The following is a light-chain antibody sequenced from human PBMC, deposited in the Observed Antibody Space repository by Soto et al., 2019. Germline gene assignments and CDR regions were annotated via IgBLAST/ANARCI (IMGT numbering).Light chain of an antibody. CDR3: CSYAGSTL. V-gene: IGLV2-23*01. Sequence: QSALTQPASVSGSPGQSITISCTGTSSDVGSYNLVSWYQQHPGKAPKLMIYEGSKRPSGVSNRFSGSKSSNTASLTISGLQAEDEADYYCCSYAGSTLFGGGTKLTVL. J-gene: IGLJ2*01. CDR2: EGS. CDR1: SSDVGSYNL.